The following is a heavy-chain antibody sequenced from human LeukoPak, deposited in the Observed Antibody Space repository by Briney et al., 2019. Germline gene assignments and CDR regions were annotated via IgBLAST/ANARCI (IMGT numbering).Heavy chain of an antibody. J-gene: IGHJ3*02. D-gene: IGHD6-19*01. Sequence: GASVKVSCKASGGTFSSYAISWVRQAPGQGLEWMGGIIPIFGTANYAQKFQGRVTITADESTSTAYMELSSLRSEDTAVYYCARDQQWLITGEDFFDIWGQGTMVTVSS. V-gene: IGHV1-69*13. CDR1: GGTFSSYA. CDR2: IIPIFGTA. CDR3: ARDQQWLITGEDFFDI.